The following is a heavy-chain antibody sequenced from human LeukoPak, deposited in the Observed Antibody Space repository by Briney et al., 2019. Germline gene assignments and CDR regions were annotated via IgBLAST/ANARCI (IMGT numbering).Heavy chain of an antibody. CDR2: ISSGVQT. CDR1: GFTLGSHD. CDR3: VREARGYHYTYFDY. D-gene: IGHD5-18*01. Sequence: GGSLRLSCTASGFTLGSHDMHWVRHTPGEGLEWVAAISSGVQTFYAGCVKGRFTVYREDAKNSLYLQMNSLRAGDTAVYYCVREARGYHYTYFDYWGQGTLVTVSS. J-gene: IGHJ4*02. V-gene: IGHV3-13*01.